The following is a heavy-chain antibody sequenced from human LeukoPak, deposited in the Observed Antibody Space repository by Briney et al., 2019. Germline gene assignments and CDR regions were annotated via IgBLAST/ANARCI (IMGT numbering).Heavy chain of an antibody. Sequence: SETLSLTCTVSGGSISSSSYYWGWLRQPPGKGLEWIGSIYYSGSTYYNPSLNSRVTISVHTSKNQFSPKLSSVTAAHTAVYYCARQLGYCSSTSCYADKVDYWGQGTLVTVSS. D-gene: IGHD2-2*01. J-gene: IGHJ4*02. V-gene: IGHV4-39*01. CDR2: IYYSGST. CDR3: ARQLGYCSSTSCYADKVDY. CDR1: GGSISSSSYY.